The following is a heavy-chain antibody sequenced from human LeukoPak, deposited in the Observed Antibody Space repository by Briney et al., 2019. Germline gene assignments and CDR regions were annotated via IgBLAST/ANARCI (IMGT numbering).Heavy chain of an antibody. V-gene: IGHV3-30*18. D-gene: IGHD1-26*01. J-gene: IGHJ3*02. CDR2: TSYDGSNK. Sequence: GGSLRLSCAASGFTFSSYGMHWVRQAPGKGLEWVAVTSYDGSNKYYADSVKGRFTISRDNSKNTLYLQMNSLRTEDTAVYYCAKDLPPKWELPFDAFDIWGQGTMVTVSS. CDR3: AKDLPPKWELPFDAFDI. CDR1: GFTFSSYG.